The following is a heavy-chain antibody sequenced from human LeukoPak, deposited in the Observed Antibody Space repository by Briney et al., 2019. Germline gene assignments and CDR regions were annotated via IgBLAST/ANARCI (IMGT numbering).Heavy chain of an antibody. V-gene: IGHV3-33*08. CDR3: ARDYGGAAAGSNGDAFDI. CDR2: IWYDGSNK. J-gene: IGHJ3*02. CDR1: GFTFSSYG. Sequence: PGGSLRLFCAASGFTFSSYGMHWVRQAPGKGLEWVAVIWYDGSNKYYADSVKGRFTISRDNSKNTLYLQMNSLRAEDTAVYYCARDYGGAAAGSNGDAFDIWGQGTMVTVSS. D-gene: IGHD6-13*01.